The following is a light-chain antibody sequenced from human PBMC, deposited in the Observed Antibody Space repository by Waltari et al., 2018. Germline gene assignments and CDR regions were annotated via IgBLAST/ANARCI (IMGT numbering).Light chain of an antibody. V-gene: IGKV4-1*01. CDR1: QSLLYTSNNKNN. J-gene: IGKJ1*01. CDR2: WAS. CDR3: LQYLHAPRT. Sequence: DVVMTQSPDSLAVSLGERATINCKSSQSLLYTSNNKNNLAWYQQKPGQPPKILIYWASIRESGVPDRFSGSGSGTDFTLTISVLQAEDVASYFCLQYLHAPRTFGQGTKVEIK.